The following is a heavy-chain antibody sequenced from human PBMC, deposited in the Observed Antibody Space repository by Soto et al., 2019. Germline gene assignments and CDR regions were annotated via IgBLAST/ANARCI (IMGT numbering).Heavy chain of an antibody. Sequence: PGESLKISCQGSGYSFNTYWISWVRQVPGKGLEWMGRIDPGTSYSNYSPSFEGHVTISVDKSKSTAFLQWSSLKASDTAMYYCARNHNLNASRVWSGFAAWGQGTLVTVSS. CDR2: IDPGTSYS. D-gene: IGHD3-3*01. V-gene: IGHV5-10-1*01. CDR1: GYSFNTYW. J-gene: IGHJ5*02. CDR3: ARNHNLNASRVWSGFAA.